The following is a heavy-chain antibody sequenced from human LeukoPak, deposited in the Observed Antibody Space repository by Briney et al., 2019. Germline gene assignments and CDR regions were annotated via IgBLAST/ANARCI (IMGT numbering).Heavy chain of an antibody. D-gene: IGHD6-6*01. V-gene: IGHV1-18*01. J-gene: IGHJ4*02. CDR2: TTTFNGNT. Sequence: ASVKVSCKASGYTFTSYGISWMRQAPGQGPEWMGWTTTFNGNTDYAQKFQGRVTMTTDTSTSTAYMEVTSLRSDDTAVYYCARVVAARPAGDYWGQGTLVTVSS. CDR1: GYTFTSYG. CDR3: ARVVAARPAGDY.